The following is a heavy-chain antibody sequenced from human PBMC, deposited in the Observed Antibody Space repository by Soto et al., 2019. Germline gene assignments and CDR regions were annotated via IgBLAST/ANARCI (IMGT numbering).Heavy chain of an antibody. CDR3: ARVSVEDTAMVSYYFDY. Sequence: PSETLSLTCAVYGGSFSGYYWSWIRQPPGKGLEWIGEINHSGSTNYNPSLKSRVTISVDTSKNQFSLKLSSVTAADTAVYYCARVSVEDTAMVSYYFDYWGQGTLVTVSS. V-gene: IGHV4-34*01. D-gene: IGHD5-18*01. J-gene: IGHJ4*02. CDR1: GGSFSGYY. CDR2: INHSGST.